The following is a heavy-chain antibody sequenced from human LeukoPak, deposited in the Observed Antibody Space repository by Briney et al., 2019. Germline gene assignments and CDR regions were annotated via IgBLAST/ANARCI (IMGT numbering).Heavy chain of an antibody. Sequence: ASVKVSCKASGYTFTNYDIHWVRQAPGQGLEWMGWINPHSGGTNYAQKFQDRVTMTRDTSMGTAYMELSGLRSDDTALFYCARYYGSGRCFDYWGQGTLVTVSS. CDR3: ARYYGSGRCFDY. J-gene: IGHJ4*02. D-gene: IGHD3-10*01. V-gene: IGHV1-2*02. CDR1: GYTFTNYD. CDR2: INPHSGGT.